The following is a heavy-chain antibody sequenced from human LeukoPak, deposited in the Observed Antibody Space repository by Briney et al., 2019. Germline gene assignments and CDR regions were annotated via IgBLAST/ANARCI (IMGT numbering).Heavy chain of an antibody. J-gene: IGHJ4*02. CDR3: AKDREGYFDY. V-gene: IGHV3-9*01. CDR2: ISWNSGSI. CDR1: GFTFSSYW. Sequence: GGSLRLSCAASGFTFSSYWMHWVRQAPGKGLVWVSGISWNSGSIGYADSVKGRFTISRDNAKNSLYLQMNSLRAEDTALYYCAKDREGYFDYWGQGTLVTVSS.